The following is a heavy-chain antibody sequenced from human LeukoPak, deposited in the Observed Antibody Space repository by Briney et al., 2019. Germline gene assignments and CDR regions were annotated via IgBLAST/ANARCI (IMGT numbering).Heavy chain of an antibody. CDR1: GFTFSSYA. V-gene: IGHV3-23*01. CDR3: AKDQLELLSGDY. D-gene: IGHD1-7*01. Sequence: GGPLRLSCAASGFTFSSYAMSWVRQAPGKGLEWVSAISGSGGSTYYADSVKGRFTISRDNSKNTLYLQMNSLRAEDTAVYYCAKDQLELLSGDYWGQGTLVTVSS. CDR2: ISGSGGST. J-gene: IGHJ4*02.